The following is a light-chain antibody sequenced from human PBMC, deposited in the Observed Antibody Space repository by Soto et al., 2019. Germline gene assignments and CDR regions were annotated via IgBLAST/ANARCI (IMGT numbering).Light chain of an antibody. J-gene: IGKJ4*01. CDR1: QSVSSY. CDR3: QQRSNWPLT. V-gene: IGKV3-11*01. CDR2: DAS. Sequence: EIVLTQSPGTLSLSPGERATLSCRASQSVSSYLAWYQQRPGQVPRLLIYDASGRATGIPARFSGSGSGTDFTLTISSLEPEDFAVYYCQQRSNWPLTFGGGTKVEIK.